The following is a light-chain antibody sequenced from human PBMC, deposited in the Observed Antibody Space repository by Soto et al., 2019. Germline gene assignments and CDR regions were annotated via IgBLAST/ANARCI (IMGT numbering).Light chain of an antibody. J-gene: IGLJ1*01. Sequence: LTQPASVSGSPGQSITISCTGTSSDVGGYNYVSWYQQHPGKAPKIIIYEVTNRPSGVSNRFSGSKSGNTASLTISGLQAEDDADYYCSSFTSRFTFNYIFGTGTKVTVL. CDR1: SSDVGGYNY. V-gene: IGLV2-14*01. CDR2: EVT. CDR3: SSFTSRFTFNYI.